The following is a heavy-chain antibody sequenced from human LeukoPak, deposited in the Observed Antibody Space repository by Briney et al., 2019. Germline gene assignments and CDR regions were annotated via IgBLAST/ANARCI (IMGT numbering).Heavy chain of an antibody. CDR1: GYRFTSYW. CDR3: ARRIGSGWYDY. Sequence: GESLKISCKGSGYRFTSYWITWVRQMPGKGLEWLGIINPGDSDTRYSPSFQGQVTISADKSISTANLQWSSLKASDTAMYYCARRIGSGWYDYWGQGTLVTVSS. CDR2: INPGDSDT. J-gene: IGHJ4*02. D-gene: IGHD6-19*01. V-gene: IGHV5-51*01.